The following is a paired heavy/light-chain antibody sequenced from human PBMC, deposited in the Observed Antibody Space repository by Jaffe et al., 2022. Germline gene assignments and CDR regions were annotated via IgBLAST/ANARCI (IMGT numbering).Light chain of an antibody. V-gene: IGLV1-47*01. Sequence: QSVVTQPPSASGTPGQRVTISCSGSSSNIGSNYVYWYQHLPGTAPKLLIYRNNQRPSGVPDRFSGSKSGTSASLAISGLRSEDEADYYCAAWDDSLSGLVFGGGTKLTVL. J-gene: IGLJ3*02. CDR2: RNN. CDR1: SSNIGSNY. CDR3: AAWDDSLSGLV.
Heavy chain of an antibody. CDR1: GFTFSTYG. Sequence: QVHLVESGGGVVQPGGSLTLSCAASGFTFSTYGMHWVRQAPGKGLEWVAFMRSDGSSKYYADSVKDRFTISRDNSKNTLYLQMNSLRAEDTALYYCAKDLYSHYPDYWGQGTQVTVSS. V-gene: IGHV3-30*02. J-gene: IGHJ4*02. D-gene: IGHD4-4*01. CDR2: MRSDGSSK. CDR3: AKDLYSHYPDY.